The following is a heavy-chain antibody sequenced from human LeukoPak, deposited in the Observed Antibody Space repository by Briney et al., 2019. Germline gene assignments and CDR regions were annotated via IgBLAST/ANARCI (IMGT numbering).Heavy chain of an antibody. V-gene: IGHV3-7*01. CDR1: GFTFSSYW. D-gene: IGHD3-10*01. J-gene: IGHJ4*02. CDR2: IKQDGSEK. Sequence: GGSLRLSCAASGFTFSSYWMSWVRQAPGKGLEWVANIKQDGSEKYYVDSVEGRFTISRDNAKNSLYLQMNSLRAEDTAVYYCARESSLYGSGSYDYWGQGTLVTVSS. CDR3: ARESSLYGSGSYDY.